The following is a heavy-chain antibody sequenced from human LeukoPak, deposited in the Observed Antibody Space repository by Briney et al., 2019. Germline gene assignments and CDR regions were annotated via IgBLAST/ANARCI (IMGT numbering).Heavy chain of an antibody. V-gene: IGHV1-2*02. CDR2: INPASGGT. D-gene: IGHD2-15*01. CDR1: GYTFTRYY. CDR3: ARGLLVVASMGSDS. J-gene: IGHJ4*02. Sequence: ASVKVSCKASGYTFTRYYLHWVRQAPGQGLEWMGWINPASGGTNCAQNFQGRVTMTRDTSISTVYMELSGLRSDDTAVYYCARGLLVVASMGSDSWGQGTLVTVSS.